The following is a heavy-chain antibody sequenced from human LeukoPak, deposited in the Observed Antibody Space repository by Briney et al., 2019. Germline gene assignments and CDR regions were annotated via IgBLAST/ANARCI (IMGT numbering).Heavy chain of an antibody. CDR3: ARVSYYYDSSAVNPDDY. V-gene: IGHV1-18*01. CDR2: ISAYNGNT. Sequence: ASVKVSCKASGYTSTSYGISWVRQAPGQGLEWMGWISAYNGNTNYAQKLQGRVTMTTDTSTSTAYMELRSLRSDDTAVYYCARVSYYYDSSAVNPDDYWGQGTLVTVSS. J-gene: IGHJ4*02. CDR1: GYTSTSYG. D-gene: IGHD3-22*01.